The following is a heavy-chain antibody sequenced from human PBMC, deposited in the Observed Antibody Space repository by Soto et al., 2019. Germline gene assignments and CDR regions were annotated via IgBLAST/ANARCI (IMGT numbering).Heavy chain of an antibody. Sequence: QVQLQESGPGLVKPSQTLSLTCTVSGGSISSGDYYWSWIRQPPGKGLEWIGYIYYSGSTYYNPSLKRRVTISVAPSKNQFSLKLSSVTAADTAVYYCARDSGYDRPTNFDYWGQGTLVTVSS. CDR3: ARDSGYDRPTNFDY. D-gene: IGHD5-12*01. J-gene: IGHJ4*02. CDR1: GGSISSGDYY. V-gene: IGHV4-30-4*01. CDR2: IYYSGST.